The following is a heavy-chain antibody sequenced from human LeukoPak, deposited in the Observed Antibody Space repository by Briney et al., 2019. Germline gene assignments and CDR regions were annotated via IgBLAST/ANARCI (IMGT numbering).Heavy chain of an antibody. J-gene: IGHJ6*03. D-gene: IGHD6-19*01. CDR1: GYTFNTYG. Sequence: GASVKVSCKASGYTFNTYGITWVRQAPGQGLEWMGWISGYNGKTKYAQKLQDRVTMTTDTSTTTAYMELRSLTSDDTAVYYCARARYSSGWTLTLYPYYYYYMDVWGKGTTVTISS. CDR3: ARARYSSGWTLTLYPYYYYYMDV. V-gene: IGHV1-18*01. CDR2: ISGYNGKT.